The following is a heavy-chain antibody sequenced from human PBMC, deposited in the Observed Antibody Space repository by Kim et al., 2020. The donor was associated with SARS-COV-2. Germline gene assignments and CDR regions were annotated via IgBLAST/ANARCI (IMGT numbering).Heavy chain of an antibody. CDR3: AGIVVVTASPPPYYYYYGMDV. CDR1: GGTFSSYA. J-gene: IGHJ6*02. CDR2: IIPIFGTA. Sequence: SVKVSCKASGGTFSSYAISWVRQAPGQGLEWMGGIIPIFGTANYAQKFQGRVTITADESTSTAYMELSSLRSEDTAVYYCAGIVVVTASPPPYYYYYGMDVWGQGTTVTVSS. V-gene: IGHV1-69*13. D-gene: IGHD2-21*02.